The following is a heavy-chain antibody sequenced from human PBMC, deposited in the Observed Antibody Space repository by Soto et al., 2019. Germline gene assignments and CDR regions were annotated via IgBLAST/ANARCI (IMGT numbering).Heavy chain of an antibody. Sequence: SETLSLTCAVSGDSISSGYHWAWIRQPPGKGLEWVASIYHSGTTYYNPSLTSRVTISVDTSKNQFSLKLSSVTAADSAVYYCARTDSVEYYAYFGQVTLVT. CDR1: GDSISSGYH. CDR3: ARTDSVEYYAY. V-gene: IGHV4-38-2*01. D-gene: IGHD3-3*01. J-gene: IGHJ4*02. CDR2: IYHSGTT.